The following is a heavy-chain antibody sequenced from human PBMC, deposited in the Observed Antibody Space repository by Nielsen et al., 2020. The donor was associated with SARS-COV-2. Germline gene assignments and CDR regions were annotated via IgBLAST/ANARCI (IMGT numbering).Heavy chain of an antibody. Sequence: GESLKISCAASGFTFSSFALSWFRRAPGKGLEWVAVISYDGSNKYYADSVKGRFTISRDNSKNTLYLQMNSLRAEDTAMYYCAKGPGYGFYYGMDVWGQGTTVTVSS. CDR3: AKGPGYGFYYGMDV. J-gene: IGHJ6*02. D-gene: IGHD3-9*01. CDR2: ISYDGSNK. CDR1: GFTFSSFA. V-gene: IGHV3-30*18.